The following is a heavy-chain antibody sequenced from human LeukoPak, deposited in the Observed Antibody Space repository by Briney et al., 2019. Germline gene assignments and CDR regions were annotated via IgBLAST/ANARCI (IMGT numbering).Heavy chain of an antibody. CDR3: ARVDGRSGYYYASAY. Sequence: SETLSLTCTVSGGSISSGDYYWGWIRQPQGKGLEWIGYIYYSGSTYYNPSLKSRVTISVDTSKNQFSLKLSSVTAADTAVYYCARVDGRSGYYYASAYWGQGTLVTVSS. CDR1: GGSISSGDYY. V-gene: IGHV4-30-4*01. CDR2: IYYSGST. J-gene: IGHJ4*02. D-gene: IGHD3-22*01.